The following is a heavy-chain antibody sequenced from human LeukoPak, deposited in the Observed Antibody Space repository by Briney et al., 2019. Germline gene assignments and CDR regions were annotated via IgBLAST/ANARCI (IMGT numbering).Heavy chain of an antibody. J-gene: IGHJ4*02. V-gene: IGHV3-7*01. CDR3: ARVKGTGTNDY. D-gene: IGHD1/OR15-1a*01. Sequence: PGGSLRLSCAASGFTFSSYWMSWIRQAPGKGLEWVANIKQDGSEKYYVDSVKGRFTISRDNAKNSLYLQMNSLRAEDTAVYYCARVKGTGTNDYWGQGTLVTVSS. CDR2: IKQDGSEK. CDR1: GFTFSSYW.